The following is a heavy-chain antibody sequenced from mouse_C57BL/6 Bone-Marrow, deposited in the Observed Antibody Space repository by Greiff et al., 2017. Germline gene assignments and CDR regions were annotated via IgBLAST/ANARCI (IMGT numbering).Heavy chain of an antibody. V-gene: IGHV5-4*01. Sequence: EVKLVESGGGLVKPGGSLKLSCAASGFTFSRYAMSWVRQTPEKRLEWVATISDGGSYTYYPDNVKGRFTISRDNAKNNLYLQMSHLKSEDTAMYYCARDKGYSNYDYWGQGTTLTVSS. CDR1: GFTFSRYA. J-gene: IGHJ2*01. CDR2: ISDGGSYT. CDR3: ARDKGYSNYDY. D-gene: IGHD2-5*01.